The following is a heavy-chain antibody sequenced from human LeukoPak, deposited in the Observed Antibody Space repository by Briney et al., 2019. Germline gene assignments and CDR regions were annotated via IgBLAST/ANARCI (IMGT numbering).Heavy chain of an antibody. CDR1: GFTFSNYA. CDR2: ITGSGGNT. V-gene: IGHV3-23*01. Sequence: GGSLRLSCAASGFTFSNYAMSWVHQAPGKGLEWVSAITGSGGNTYYADSVKGRFTISRDNSKNTLYLQMNSLRAEDTAVYYCAKWGDYDVLTGYYVSDYWGQGTLVTVSS. CDR3: AKWGDYDVLTGYYVSDY. D-gene: IGHD3-9*01. J-gene: IGHJ4*02.